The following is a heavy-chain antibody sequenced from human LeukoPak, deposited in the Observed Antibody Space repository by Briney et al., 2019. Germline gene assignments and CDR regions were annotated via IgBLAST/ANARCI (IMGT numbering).Heavy chain of an antibody. CDR3: ARHHSSAYPFDY. J-gene: IGHJ4*02. V-gene: IGHV4-59*08. Sequence: SETLSLTCTVSGGSISHYYWSWIRQPPGKGLEWIGYVSNSGTTNYRPSLRGRVTVSLDTSQNHVSLELTSMTAADTGLYYCARHHSSAYPFDYWGQGTLVTVSS. CDR2: VSNSGTT. D-gene: IGHD3-22*01. CDR1: GGSISHYY.